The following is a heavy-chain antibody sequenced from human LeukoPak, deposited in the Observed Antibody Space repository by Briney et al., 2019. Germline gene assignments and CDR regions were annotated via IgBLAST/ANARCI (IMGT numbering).Heavy chain of an antibody. J-gene: IGHJ4*02. Sequence: ASVKVSCKASGYTFTDYYMHWVRQAPGQGLEWMGWINPNSGGTNYAQKFQGRVTMTRDTSISTVYMELSRLRSDDTAVYYCARYYLGVYFDYWGQGTLVTVSS. D-gene: IGHD3-16*01. CDR2: INPNSGGT. CDR1: GYTFTDYY. V-gene: IGHV1-2*02. CDR3: ARYYLGVYFDY.